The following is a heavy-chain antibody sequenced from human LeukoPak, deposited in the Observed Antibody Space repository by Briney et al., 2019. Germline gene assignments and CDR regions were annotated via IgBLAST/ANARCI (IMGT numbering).Heavy chain of an antibody. Sequence: PSETLSPTCAVYGGSFSGYYWSWIRQPPGKGLEWIGEINHSGSTNYNPSLKSRVTISVDTSKNQFSLKLSSVTAADTAVYYCARSRGQYYYDSSGYYKYYFDYWGQGTLVTVSS. D-gene: IGHD3-22*01. CDR1: GGSFSGYY. CDR2: INHSGST. CDR3: ARSRGQYYYDSSGYYKYYFDY. V-gene: IGHV4-34*01. J-gene: IGHJ4*02.